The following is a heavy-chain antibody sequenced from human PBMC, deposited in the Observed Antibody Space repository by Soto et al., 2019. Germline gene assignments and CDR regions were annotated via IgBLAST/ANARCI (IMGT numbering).Heavy chain of an antibody. CDR1: GFTFDDYA. V-gene: IGHV3-9*01. CDR3: AKGAYYDILTGYYKSGYYYYGMDV. J-gene: IGHJ6*02. Sequence: SLRLSFAASGFTFDDYAMHWVRQAPGKGLEWVSGISWNSGSIGYADSVKGRFTISRDNAKNSLYLQMNSLRAEDTALYYCAKGAYYDILTGYYKSGYYYYGMDVWGQGTTVTVSS. D-gene: IGHD3-9*01. CDR2: ISWNSGSI.